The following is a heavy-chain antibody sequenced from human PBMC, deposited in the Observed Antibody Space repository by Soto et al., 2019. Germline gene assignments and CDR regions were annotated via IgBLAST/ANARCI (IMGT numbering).Heavy chain of an antibody. CDR3: AKSYARGGYSPNQYHGMDV. CDR1: GYCISSAYH. CDR2: IFHSGST. D-gene: IGHD3-22*01. Sequence: EPLSLSCAVAGYCISSAYHGGWVRQPPGKGLEWIGTIFHSGSTYYNPSLRSRVTISIDTSKNQFSLKLRSLTAEDTAMYYCAKSYARGGYSPNQYHGMDVWGQGTTVTVSS. J-gene: IGHJ6*02. V-gene: IGHV4-38-2*01.